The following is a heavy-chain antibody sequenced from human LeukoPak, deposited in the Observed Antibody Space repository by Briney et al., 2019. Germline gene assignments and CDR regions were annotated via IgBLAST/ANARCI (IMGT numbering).Heavy chain of an antibody. D-gene: IGHD5-24*01. Sequence: GGSLRLSCAASGFAFSSYAMSWVRQAPGKGLEWVSAISGSGGSTYYADSVKGRFTISRDNSKNTLYLQMNSLRAEDTAVYYCAKDGSRRDGYNFWGTLNAFDIWGQGTMVTVSS. J-gene: IGHJ3*02. V-gene: IGHV3-23*01. CDR2: ISGSGGST. CDR1: GFAFSSYA. CDR3: AKDGSRRDGYNFWGTLNAFDI.